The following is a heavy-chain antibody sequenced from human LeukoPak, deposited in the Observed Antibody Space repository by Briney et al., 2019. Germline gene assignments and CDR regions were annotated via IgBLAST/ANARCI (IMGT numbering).Heavy chain of an antibody. Sequence: ASVKVSCKASGFTFTRYYLHWVRQAPGQGLEYMGWINLNSGGTNYAQRFRDRVTMTRDTSISTAYMELSRLRSDDTAVYYCARGGKVLNTEIRGALVSRGGFDIWGQGVMVTVSS. D-gene: IGHD3-10*01. J-gene: IGHJ3*02. V-gene: IGHV1-2*02. CDR2: INLNSGGT. CDR1: GFTFTRYY. CDR3: ARGGKVLNTEIRGALVSRGGFDI.